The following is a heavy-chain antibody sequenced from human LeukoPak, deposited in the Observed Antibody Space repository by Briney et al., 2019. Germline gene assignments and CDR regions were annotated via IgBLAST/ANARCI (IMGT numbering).Heavy chain of an antibody. CDR1: GGSISSYY. J-gene: IGHJ4*02. CDR2: IYYSGST. Sequence: PSETLSLTCTVSGGSISSYYWSWIRQPPGKGLEWIGYIYYSGSTNYNPSLKSRVTISVDTSKNQFSLKLSSVTAADTAVYYCARNYYDSSGYYLNYFDYWGQGTLVTVSS. V-gene: IGHV4-59*01. D-gene: IGHD3-22*01. CDR3: ARNYYDSSGYYLNYFDY.